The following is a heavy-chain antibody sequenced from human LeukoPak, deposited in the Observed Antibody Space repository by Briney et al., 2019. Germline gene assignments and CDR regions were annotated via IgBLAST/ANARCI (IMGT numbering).Heavy chain of an antibody. CDR3: ARAPYSSSWYYYYYYMDV. CDR2: IYYSGST. Sequence: SETLSLTCTVSGGSISSSRYYWGWIRQPPGKGLEWIGSIYYSGSTYYNPSLKSRVTISVDTSKNQFSLKLSSVTAADTAVYYCARAPYSSSWYYYYYYMDVWGKGTTVTVSS. CDR1: GGSISSSRYY. V-gene: IGHV4-39*01. J-gene: IGHJ6*03. D-gene: IGHD6-13*01.